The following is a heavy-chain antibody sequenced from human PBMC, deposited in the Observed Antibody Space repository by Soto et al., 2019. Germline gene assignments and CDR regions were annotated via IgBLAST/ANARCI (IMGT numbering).Heavy chain of an antibody. V-gene: IGHV3-30*18. J-gene: IGHJ6*02. CDR2: ISYDGSNK. D-gene: IGHD3-10*01. CDR3: AKDLHYYGSGGYYNRVYYYYYGMEV. Sequence: PGGSLRLSCAASGFTFSSYGMHWVRQAPGKGLVWVAVISYDGSNKYYADSVKGRFTISRDNSKNTLYLQMNSLRAEDTAVYYCAKDLHYYGSGGYYNRVYYYYYGMEVWGQGTTVTV. CDR1: GFTFSSYG.